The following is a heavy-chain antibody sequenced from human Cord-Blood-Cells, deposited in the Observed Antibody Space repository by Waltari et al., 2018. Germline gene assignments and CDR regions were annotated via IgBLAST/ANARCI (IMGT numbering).Heavy chain of an antibody. Sequence: QLQLQESGPGLVKPSETLSLTCTASGGSISSSSYYWGWIRQPPGKGLEWIGSIYYSGSTYYNPSLKSRVTISVDTSKNQFSLKLSSVTAADTAVYYCARRVSFLTAAISWFDPWGQGTLVTVSS. V-gene: IGHV4-39*01. CDR1: GGSISSSSYY. CDR2: IYYSGST. J-gene: IGHJ5*02. CDR3: ARRVSFLTAAISWFDP. D-gene: IGHD2-2*02.